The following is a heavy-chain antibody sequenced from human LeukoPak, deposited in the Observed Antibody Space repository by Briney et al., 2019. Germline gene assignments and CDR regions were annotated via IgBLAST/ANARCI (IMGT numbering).Heavy chain of an antibody. J-gene: IGHJ5*02. D-gene: IGHD4-17*01. CDR3: ARAGDYGDGWFDP. Sequence: SVKVSCKASGGTFSSYAISWVRPAPGQGLEWMGGIIPIFGTANYAQKFQGRVTITADKSTSTAYMELSSLRSEDTAVYYCARAGDYGDGWFDPWGQGTLVTVSS. CDR1: GGTFSSYA. CDR2: IIPIFGTA. V-gene: IGHV1-69*06.